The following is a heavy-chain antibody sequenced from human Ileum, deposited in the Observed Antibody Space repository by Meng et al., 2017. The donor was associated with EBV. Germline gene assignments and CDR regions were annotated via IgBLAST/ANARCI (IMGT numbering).Heavy chain of an antibody. CDR3: ARGGDSSGWYWYFDY. Sequence: QGQLVQAGAEVKMPGSSVKAHCKASAGTCSRYSISWVRQAPGQGLEGMGGIIPPFDTANYAQKFQGRVTITADKSTGTAYMELSSLRSEDTAIYYCARGGDSSGWYWYFDYWGQGTLVTVSS. J-gene: IGHJ4*02. D-gene: IGHD6-19*01. CDR1: AGTCSRYS. CDR2: IIPPFDTA. V-gene: IGHV1-69*06.